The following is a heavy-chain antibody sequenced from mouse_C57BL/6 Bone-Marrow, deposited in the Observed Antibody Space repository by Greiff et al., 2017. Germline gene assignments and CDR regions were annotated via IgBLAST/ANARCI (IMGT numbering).Heavy chain of an antibody. J-gene: IGHJ3*01. V-gene: IGHV1-81*01. D-gene: IGHD2-1*01. CDR1: GYTFTSYG. Sequence: QVQLQQSGAELARPGASVKLSCKASGYTFTSYGISWVKQRTGQGLEWIGEIYPRSGNTYYNEKFKGKATLTADKSSSTAYMELRSLTSEDSAVYFCARGERGNVFAYWGQGTLVTVSA. CDR3: ARGERGNVFAY. CDR2: IYPRSGNT.